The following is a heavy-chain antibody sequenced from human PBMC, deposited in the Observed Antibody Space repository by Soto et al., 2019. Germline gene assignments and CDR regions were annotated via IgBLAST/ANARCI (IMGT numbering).Heavy chain of an antibody. J-gene: IGHJ4*02. D-gene: IGHD3-10*01. V-gene: IGHV3-7*01. CDR3: AKYGSASLDY. CDR1: GDTFWSYL. CDR2: INQGGSDK. Sequence: GCPGIPCAASGDTFWSYLMSVGRQAPGKGLEWVANINQGGSDKYYVDSVKGRFTISRDNTKNSLYLQINSLRAEDTAVYYCAKYGSASLDYWGQGTLVTVSS.